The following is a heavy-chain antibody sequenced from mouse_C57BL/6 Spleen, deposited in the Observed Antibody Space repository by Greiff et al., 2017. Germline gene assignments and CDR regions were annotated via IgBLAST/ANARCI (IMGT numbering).Heavy chain of an antibody. D-gene: IGHD1-1*01. J-gene: IGHJ4*01. CDR3: ANYYCTSYYAMDY. CDR2: INPNYGTT. Sequence: LQEPGPELVKPGASVKISCKASGYSFTDYNMNWVKQSNGKSLELLGVINPNYGTTSYNQKFKGKATLTVDQSSSTAYMQLNSLTSEDSAVYYCANYYCTSYYAMDYWGQGTSVSFSS. V-gene: IGHV1-39*01. CDR1: GYSFTDYN.